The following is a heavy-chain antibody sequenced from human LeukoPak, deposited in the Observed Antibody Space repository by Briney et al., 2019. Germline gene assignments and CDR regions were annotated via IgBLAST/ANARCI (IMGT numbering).Heavy chain of an antibody. CDR3: AKGGWLDD. Sequence: GGSLRLSCAASGFNFNKYDMTWARQAPGKGLEWVSTITGRSDKAYYTDSVKGRFVTFRDNSKDTLYLQMNSLRAEDTALYHCAKGGWLDDLGQGALVTVSS. D-gene: IGHD6-19*01. J-gene: IGHJ4*02. CDR1: GFNFNKYD. V-gene: IGHV3-23*01. CDR2: ITGRSDKA.